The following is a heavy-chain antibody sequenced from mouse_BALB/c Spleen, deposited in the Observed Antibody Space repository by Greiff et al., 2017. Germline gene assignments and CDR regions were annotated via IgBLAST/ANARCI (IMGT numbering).Heavy chain of an antibody. Sequence: EVKVVESGGGLVQPGGSRKLSCAASGFTFSSFGMHWVRQAPEKGLEWVAYISSGSSTIYYADTVKGRFTISRDNPKNTLFLQMTSLRSEDTAMYYCARPYGNYEGYAMDYWGQGTSVTVSS. CDR1: GFTFSSFG. J-gene: IGHJ4*01. D-gene: IGHD2-1*01. V-gene: IGHV5-17*02. CDR2: ISSGSSTI. CDR3: ARPYGNYEGYAMDY.